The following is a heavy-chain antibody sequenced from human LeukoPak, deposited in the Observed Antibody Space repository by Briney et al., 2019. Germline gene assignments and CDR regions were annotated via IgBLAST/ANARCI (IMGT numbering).Heavy chain of an antibody. CDR3: GRGRPGGFDI. V-gene: IGHV3-74*01. CDR1: GFTFSSYL. Sequence: GGSLRPSSVASGFTFSSYLMHWVRQAPGKGLVWVSRINSDGSSTSYADSVKGRFTISSDNAKNTLYLQINSLRAEDTAVYYCGRGRPGGFDIWGQGTMVTVSS. J-gene: IGHJ3*02. D-gene: IGHD2-15*01. CDR2: INSDGSST.